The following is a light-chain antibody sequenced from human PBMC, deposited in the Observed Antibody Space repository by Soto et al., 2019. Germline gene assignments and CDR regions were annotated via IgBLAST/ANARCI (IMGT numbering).Light chain of an antibody. V-gene: IGKV1-9*01. CDR3: QQLNTYPVI. Sequence: IQLTQSPSSLSASVVDSVTITCRARQGVSRYLSWYQQKPGLAPILLISAASTLQSGVPATFSGSGSGTDFTLSITSLQPEAFATYYCQQLNTYPVIFGGGTKAEIK. CDR1: QGVSRY. CDR2: AAS. J-gene: IGKJ4*01.